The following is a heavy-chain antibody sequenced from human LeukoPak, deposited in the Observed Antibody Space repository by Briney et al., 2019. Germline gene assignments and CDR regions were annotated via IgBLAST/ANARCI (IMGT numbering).Heavy chain of an antibody. Sequence: SQTLSLTCIVSGDSISSGSYYWTWIRQPAGKGLEWIGRIYVSGTTNYNPSLKSRVTISVDTSKNQLSLRLNSVTAADTAVYYCARPYTSDYRGAFDIWGQGTMVTVSS. CDR1: GDSISSGSYY. J-gene: IGHJ3*02. CDR2: IYVSGTT. CDR3: ARPYTSDYRGAFDI. D-gene: IGHD6-19*01. V-gene: IGHV4-61*02.